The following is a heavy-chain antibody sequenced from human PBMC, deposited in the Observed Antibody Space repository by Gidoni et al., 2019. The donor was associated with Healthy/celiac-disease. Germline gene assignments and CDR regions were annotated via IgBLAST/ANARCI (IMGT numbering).Heavy chain of an antibody. CDR2: IWYDGSNK. Sequence: QVQLVESGGGVVQPGRSLRLSCEASGFTFSSNGMHWVRQAPGKGLEWVAVIWYDGSNKYNADSVKGRFTISRDNSKNTLYLQMNSLRAEDTAVYYCARDWEDAFDIWGQGTMVTVSS. CDR1: GFTFSSNG. CDR3: ARDWEDAFDI. J-gene: IGHJ3*02. D-gene: IGHD1-26*01. V-gene: IGHV3-33*01.